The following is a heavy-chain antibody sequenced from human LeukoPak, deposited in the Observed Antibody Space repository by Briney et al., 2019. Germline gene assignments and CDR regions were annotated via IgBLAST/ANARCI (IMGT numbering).Heavy chain of an antibody. CDR1: GFTFSSYS. CDR3: ARDCYGSGSYYKGSGFLY. Sequence: PGGSLRLSCAASGFTFSSYSMNWVRQAPGKGLEWVSSISSSSSYIYYADSVKGRFTISRDNAKNSLYLQMNSLRAEDTAVYYCARDCYGSGSYYKGSGFLYWGQGTLVTVSS. J-gene: IGHJ4*02. D-gene: IGHD3-10*01. V-gene: IGHV3-21*01. CDR2: ISSSSSYI.